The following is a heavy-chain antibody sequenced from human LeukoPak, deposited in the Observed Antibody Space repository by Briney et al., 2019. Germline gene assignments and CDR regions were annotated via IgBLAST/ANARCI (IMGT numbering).Heavy chain of an antibody. CDR3: ARKDTAIDY. CDR1: GFTFSSYS. CDR2: ISSSSSYI. V-gene: IGHV3-21*01. Sequence: GGSLRLSCAASGFTFSSYSMNWVRQAPGEGLEWVSSISSSSSYIYYADSVKGRFTISRDNAKNSLYLQMNSLRAEDTAVYYCARKDTAIDYWGQGTLVTVSS. J-gene: IGHJ4*02. D-gene: IGHD5-18*01.